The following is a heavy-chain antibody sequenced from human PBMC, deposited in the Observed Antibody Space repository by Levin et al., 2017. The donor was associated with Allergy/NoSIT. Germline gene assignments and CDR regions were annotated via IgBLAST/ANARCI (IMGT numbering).Heavy chain of an antibody. V-gene: IGHV3-23*01. D-gene: IGHD6-19*01. CDR2: ISGSGGST. CDR1: GFTFSSYA. Sequence: PGGSLRLSCAASGFTFSSYAMSWVRQAPGKGLEWVSTISGSGGSTYYADSVKGRFTISRDNSKNTLYLQMNRLRAEDTAVYYCAKKGGKYSSGWSGYGAFDIWGQGTMVTVSS. CDR3: AKKGGKYSSGWSGYGAFDI. J-gene: IGHJ3*02.